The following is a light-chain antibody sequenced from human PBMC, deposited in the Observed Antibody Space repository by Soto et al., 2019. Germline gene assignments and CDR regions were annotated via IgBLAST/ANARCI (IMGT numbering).Light chain of an antibody. V-gene: IGLV2-8*01. CDR2: EVS. Sequence: QSALTQPPSASGAPGQSVTISRTGTSSDVGSSNSVSWYQQRPGKPPKLMIYEVSKRPSGVPDRYPGSKSGNRASLAVSGLQAEDEGDYYCSSYEGSSHWVFGGGTKLTVL. J-gene: IGLJ3*02. CDR3: SSYEGSSHWV. CDR1: SSDVGSSNS.